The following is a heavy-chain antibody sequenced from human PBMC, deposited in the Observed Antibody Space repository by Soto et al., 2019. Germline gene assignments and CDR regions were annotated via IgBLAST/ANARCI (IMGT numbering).Heavy chain of an antibody. CDR3: ARDLGGLGSDGMDV. Sequence: QVQLVESGGGVVQPGKSLRLSCAASRFTFSNYAVHWVRQAPGKGLDWVALISYDGDNKYYADSVKGRFTISRDNPRNTLYLQMNSLRAEDTAVYYCARDLGGLGSDGMDVWGQGTTVTVSS. J-gene: IGHJ6*02. D-gene: IGHD3-16*01. CDR1: RFTFSNYA. CDR2: ISYDGDNK. V-gene: IGHV3-30-3*01.